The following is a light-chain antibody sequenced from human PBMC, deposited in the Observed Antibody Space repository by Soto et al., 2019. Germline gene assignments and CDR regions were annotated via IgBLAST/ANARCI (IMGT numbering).Light chain of an antibody. CDR1: QGISGS. Sequence: DIQLTQSPSFLSASVGDRVTITCRASQGISGSLAWYQQKQGKAPKLLIYAASTLQTGVPSRFSGSGSGTEFTLTNSSLQPEDFATYYCQQLNSYSWTFGQGTKVEIK. J-gene: IGKJ1*01. CDR3: QQLNSYSWT. CDR2: AAS. V-gene: IGKV1-9*01.